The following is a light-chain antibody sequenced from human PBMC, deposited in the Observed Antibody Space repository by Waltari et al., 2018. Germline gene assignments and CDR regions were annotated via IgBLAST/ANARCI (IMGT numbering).Light chain of an antibody. CDR3: GTWDTSLSALI. V-gene: IGLV1-51*02. CDR2: ENN. CDR1: SSNLGNDY. J-gene: IGLJ2*01. Sequence: QSVLTQPPSVSAAPGQKVTISCSGSSSNLGNDYVSWYQQLPGTAPKLFIYENNKRPSGMPDRFSGSKSGTSATLGITGLQTGDEADYYCGTWDTSLSALIFGGGTKLTVL.